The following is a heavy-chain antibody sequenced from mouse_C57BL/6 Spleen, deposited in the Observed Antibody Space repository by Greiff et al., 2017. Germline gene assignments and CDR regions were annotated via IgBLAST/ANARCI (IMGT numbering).Heavy chain of an antibody. CDR3: VRGVGATRAMDY. CDR1: GFSFNTYA. J-gene: IGHJ4*01. D-gene: IGHD1-1*01. CDR2: IRSKSNNYAT. V-gene: IGHV10-1*01. Sequence: EVQLVESGGGLVQPKGSLKLSCAASGFSFNTYAMNWVRQAPGKGLEWVARIRSKSNNYATYYADSVKDRFTISRDDSESMLYLQMNNLKTEDTAMYYCVRGVGATRAMDYWGQGTSVTVSA.